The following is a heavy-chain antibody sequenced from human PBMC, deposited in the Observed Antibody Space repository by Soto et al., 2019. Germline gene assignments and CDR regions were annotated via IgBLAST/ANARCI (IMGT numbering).Heavy chain of an antibody. CDR3: AKDRDGYNSGGHYYYGMDV. V-gene: IGHV3-30*18. J-gene: IGHJ6*02. Sequence: PGGSLRLSCAASRFTFSIYGRRWVRQAPGKGLAWVAVISYDGSNKYYADSVKGRFTISRDNSKNTLYLQMNSLRAEDTAVYYCAKDRDGYNSGGHYYYGMDVWGQGTTVTVSS. CDR2: ISYDGSNK. CDR1: RFTFSIYG. D-gene: IGHD5-12*01.